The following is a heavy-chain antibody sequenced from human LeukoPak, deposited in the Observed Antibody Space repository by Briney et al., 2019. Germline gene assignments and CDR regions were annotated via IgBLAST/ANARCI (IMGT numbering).Heavy chain of an antibody. Sequence: SETLSLTCSVSGGSFSNNFWSWVRQPAGKGLEWIGRIYPSGNTNYNPSLKSRVTLSVDTSKTQFSLNLSSVTAADTAVYYCAREDSGSYYNYYYFYMDVWGKGTTVTVSS. D-gene: IGHD3-10*01. CDR2: IYPSGNT. V-gene: IGHV4-4*07. J-gene: IGHJ6*03. CDR3: AREDSGSYYNYYYFYMDV. CDR1: GGSFSNNF.